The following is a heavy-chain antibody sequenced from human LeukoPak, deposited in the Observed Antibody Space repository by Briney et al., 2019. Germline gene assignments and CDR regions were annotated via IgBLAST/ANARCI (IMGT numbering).Heavy chain of an antibody. V-gene: IGHV4-59*08. CDR1: GGSIGTYY. CDR3: ARHIGGGIEDMDV. J-gene: IGHJ6*03. Sequence: SETLSLTCTVSGGSIGTYYWSWLRQSPGKGLEWIGFIYVTGTRYNPYLQSRVTISVDRSRNQFFLKMSSVTAADTAVYYCARHIGGGIEDMDVWGKGTKVIVSS. CDR2: IYVTGT. D-gene: IGHD3-16*02.